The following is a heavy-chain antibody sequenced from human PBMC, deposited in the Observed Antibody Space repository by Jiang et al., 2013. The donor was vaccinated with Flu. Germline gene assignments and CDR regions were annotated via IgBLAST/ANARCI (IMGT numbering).Heavy chain of an antibody. J-gene: IGHJ5*02. D-gene: IGHD3-16*02. CDR2: INHSGST. Sequence: ETLSLTCAVYGGSFSGYYWSWIRQPPGKGLEWIGEINHSGSTNYNPSLKSRVTISVDTSKNQFSLKLSSVTAADTAVYYCARALGAYYDYVWGSYRVNWFDPWGQGTLVTVSS. CDR3: ARALGAYYDYVWGSYRVNWFDP. V-gene: IGHV4-34*01. CDR1: GGSFSGYY.